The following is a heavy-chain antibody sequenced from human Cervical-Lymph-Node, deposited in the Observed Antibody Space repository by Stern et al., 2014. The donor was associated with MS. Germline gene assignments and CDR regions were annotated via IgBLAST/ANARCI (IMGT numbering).Heavy chain of an antibody. V-gene: IGHV1-24*01. Sequence: VQLVQSGAEVKKPGASVKVSCKVSGSTLTDFFMHWVRQPPGKGLEWMGGFDPDDGEPIYAQKFQGRVTMTEDTSTDTAYMELSSLRSDDTAVYYCATDYNYWGQGTLVTVSS. CDR3: ATDYNY. D-gene: IGHD3-10*01. CDR2: FDPDDGEP. J-gene: IGHJ4*02. CDR1: GSTLTDFF.